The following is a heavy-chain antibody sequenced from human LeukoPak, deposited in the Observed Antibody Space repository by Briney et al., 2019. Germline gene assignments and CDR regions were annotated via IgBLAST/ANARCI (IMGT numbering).Heavy chain of an antibody. Sequence: GRSLRLSCAASGFTFSSYGMHWVRQAPGKGLEWVAVIWYDGSNKYYADSVKGRFTISRDNSKNTLYLQMNSLRAEDTAVYYCARDFRGVVGNWFDPWGQGTLVTVSS. V-gene: IGHV3-33*01. CDR3: ARDFRGVVGNWFDP. D-gene: IGHD3-3*01. CDR1: GFTFSSYG. CDR2: IWYDGSNK. J-gene: IGHJ5*02.